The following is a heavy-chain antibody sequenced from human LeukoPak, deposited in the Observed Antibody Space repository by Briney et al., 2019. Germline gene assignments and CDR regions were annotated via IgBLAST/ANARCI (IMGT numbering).Heavy chain of an antibody. CDR2: IHAIGGGGHT. V-gene: IGHV3-23*01. J-gene: IGHJ4*02. CDR1: GFTFSNYD. CDR3: TRNGGGLGY. Sequence: GGSLRLSCAASGFTFSNYDMIWARQAPGKGLEWVSSIHAIGGGGHTYSADSVKGRFTTSRDDSKNTLFLQMHSLTAEDTAVYYCTRNGGGLGYWGQGALVTVSS. D-gene: IGHD3-16*01.